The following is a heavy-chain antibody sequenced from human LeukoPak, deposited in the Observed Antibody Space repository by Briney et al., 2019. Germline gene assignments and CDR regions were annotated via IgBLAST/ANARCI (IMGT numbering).Heavy chain of an antibody. CDR2: IGGSAATT. CDR1: GFTFSTYA. J-gene: IGHJ6*02. Sequence: GGSLRLSCAASGFTFSTYAMSRVRLAPGTGLEWLSIIGGSAATTYYADSVKGRFTVSRDNSKNTLYLQMNSLRSDDTAVYYCARAVDTAMVRVGLDHYYFGMDVWGQGTTVTVSS. CDR3: ARAVDTAMVRVGLDHYYFGMDV. D-gene: IGHD5-18*01. V-gene: IGHV3-23*01.